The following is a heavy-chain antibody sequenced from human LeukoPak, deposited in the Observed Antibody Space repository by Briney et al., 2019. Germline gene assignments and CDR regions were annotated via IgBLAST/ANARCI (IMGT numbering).Heavy chain of an antibody. D-gene: IGHD3-10*01. J-gene: IGHJ4*02. CDR3: ARVSQSYYYGSGSWYFDY. CDR1: GYSFTSYW. V-gene: IGHV5-51*01. CDR2: IYPGDSDT. Sequence: GESLKIYFKGSGYSFTSYWIGWVRQMPGKGLEWLGIIYPGDSDTRYSPSFQGQVTISADKSISTAYLQWSSLKASDTAMYYCARVSQSYYYGSGSWYFDYWGQGTLVTVSS.